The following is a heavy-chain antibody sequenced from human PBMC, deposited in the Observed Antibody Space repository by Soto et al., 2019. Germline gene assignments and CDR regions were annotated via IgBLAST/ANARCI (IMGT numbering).Heavy chain of an antibody. D-gene: IGHD2-2*01. CDR3: ARNQGVVIPAAKNWYFYL. V-gene: IGHV3-48*02. CDR2: ISSSSSTI. CDR1: KIAFSGYS. J-gene: IGHJ2*01. Sequence: HGGSLRICCAASKIAFSGYSMNWVRKAPGKGLEWVSYISSSSSTIYYADSVKGRFTISRDKAKNSLYLQMNSLRDEDTAVYYCARNQGVVIPAAKNWYFYLCSRGTLVTVSS.